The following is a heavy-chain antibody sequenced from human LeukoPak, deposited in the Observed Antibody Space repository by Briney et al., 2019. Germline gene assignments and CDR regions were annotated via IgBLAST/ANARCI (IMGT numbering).Heavy chain of an antibody. V-gene: IGHV4-59*01. J-gene: IGHJ4*02. CDR3: ARATGYGSGSYNDY. CDR2: IYYSGST. Sequence: SETLSLACTVSGGSISSYYWSWIRQPPGKGLEWIGYIYYSGSTNYNPSLKSRVTISVDTSKNQFSLKLSSVTAADTAVYYCARATGYGSGSYNDYWGQGTLVTVSS. CDR1: GGSISSYY. D-gene: IGHD3-10*01.